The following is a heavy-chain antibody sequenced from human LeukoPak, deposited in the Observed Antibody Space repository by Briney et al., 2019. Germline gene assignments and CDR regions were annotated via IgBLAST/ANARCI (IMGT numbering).Heavy chain of an antibody. J-gene: IGHJ1*01. Sequence: ASVKVSCKPSDYTFTSYGISWVRQAPGQGLEWMGWISAYNGNTNYAQKLQGRVTMTTDTSTSTAYMELRSLRSEDTAVYYCARDQGLWHEYFQHWGQGTLVTVSS. CDR2: ISAYNGNT. V-gene: IGHV1-18*01. CDR1: DYTFTSYG. D-gene: IGHD5-18*01. CDR3: ARDQGLWHEYFQH.